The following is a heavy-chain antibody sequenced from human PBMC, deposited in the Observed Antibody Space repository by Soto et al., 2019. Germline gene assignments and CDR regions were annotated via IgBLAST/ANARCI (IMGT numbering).Heavy chain of an antibody. Sequence: GGSLRLSCAASGFTFSSYSMNWVRQSPGKGLEWVSSISSSSSYIYYADSVKGRFTISRDNAKNSLYLQMNSLRAEDTAVYYCARGQVAAAGYFDGYYGMDVWGQGTTVTVSS. CDR3: ARGQVAAAGYFDGYYGMDV. V-gene: IGHV3-21*01. D-gene: IGHD6-13*01. J-gene: IGHJ6*02. CDR1: GFTFSSYS. CDR2: ISSSSSYI.